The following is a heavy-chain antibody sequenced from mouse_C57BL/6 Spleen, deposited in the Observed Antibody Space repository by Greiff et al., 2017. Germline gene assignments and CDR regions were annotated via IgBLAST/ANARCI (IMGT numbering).Heavy chain of an antibody. D-gene: IGHD1-1*01. J-gene: IGHJ2*01. CDR3: TGGTTVYYLDY. CDR2: IDPETGGT. CDR1: GYTFTDYE. Sequence: QVQLQQSGAELVRPGASVTLSCKASGYTFTDYEMHWVKQTPVHGLEWIGAIDPETGGTAYNQKFKGKAILTADKSSSTAYMELRSLTSEDSAVYYCTGGTTVYYLDYWGQGTTLTVSS. V-gene: IGHV1-15*01.